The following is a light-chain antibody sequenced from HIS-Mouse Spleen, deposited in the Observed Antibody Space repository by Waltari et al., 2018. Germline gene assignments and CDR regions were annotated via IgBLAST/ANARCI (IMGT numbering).Light chain of an antibody. CDR1: ALPKKY. J-gene: IGLJ2*01. V-gene: IGLV3-10*01. CDR3: YSTDSSGNHRV. CDR2: EDS. Sequence: SYELTQPPSVPVSPGRTARITRSGDALPKKYAYWYQQKSGQAPVLVIYEDSKRPSGIPERFSGSSSGTMATLTISGAQVEDEADYYCYSTDSSGNHRVFGGGTKLTVL.